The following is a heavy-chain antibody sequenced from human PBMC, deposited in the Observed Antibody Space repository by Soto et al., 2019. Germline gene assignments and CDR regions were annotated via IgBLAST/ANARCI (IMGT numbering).Heavy chain of an antibody. CDR3: AREGINNYNEYYFDS. J-gene: IGHJ4*01. Sequence: EMHLVESGGGLVKPGGSLRLSCAASGFTFSTYSMNWVRQAPGKGLEWVSSISGSGNYTHYADFLRGRFTISRDNAKTSLYLQMNSLRAEDTAVYYCAREGINNYNEYYFDSWGHGTVVTVSS. CDR2: ISGSGNYT. CDR1: GFTFSTYS. D-gene: IGHD4-4*01. V-gene: IGHV3-21*01.